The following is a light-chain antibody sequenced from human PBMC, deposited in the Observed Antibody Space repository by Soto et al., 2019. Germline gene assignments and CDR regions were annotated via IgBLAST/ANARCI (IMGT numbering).Light chain of an antibody. CDR2: GAS. Sequence: DIQMTQSPSSLSASVGDRVTITCRASQSIDSYLNWYQQKPGKAPKFLIYGASILQSGVPSRFSGSGSGTDFTLTISSLQPEDFATYFGQQSYSAPRTFGQGTKVEIK. CDR1: QSIDSY. CDR3: QQSYSAPRT. V-gene: IGKV1-39*01. J-gene: IGKJ1*01.